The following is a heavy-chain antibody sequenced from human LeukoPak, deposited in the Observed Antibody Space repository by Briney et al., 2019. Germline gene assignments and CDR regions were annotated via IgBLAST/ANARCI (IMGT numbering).Heavy chain of an antibody. Sequence: SETLSLTCAVYGGSLSGHYWTWIRQAPEKGLEWIGQITLGGSTDYNPSLKSRVLISVDMSHNQFFLNVRSVTAADTAVYFCARGSERSGWSDDPWGQGTRVTVSS. D-gene: IGHD6-19*01. CDR1: GGSLSGHY. CDR3: ARGSERSGWSDDP. V-gene: IGHV4-34*01. CDR2: ITLGGST. J-gene: IGHJ5*02.